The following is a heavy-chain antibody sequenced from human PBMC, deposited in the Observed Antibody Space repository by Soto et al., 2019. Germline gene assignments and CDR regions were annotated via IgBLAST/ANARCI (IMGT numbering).Heavy chain of an antibody. CDR2: ISGSGGSA. CDR1: GFTFSNXX. D-gene: IGHD6-19*01. Sequence: GSLRLSCAAPGFTFSNXXXXXVRQAPGKGLEWVSVISGSGGSASYADSVQGRFTISRDNSNNTLYLQMNSLRAEDTAIYSCVREGSGWYSRGSFDFWGRGTMVTVSS. V-gene: IGHV3-23*01. J-gene: IGHJ3*01. CDR3: VREGSGWYSRGSFDF.